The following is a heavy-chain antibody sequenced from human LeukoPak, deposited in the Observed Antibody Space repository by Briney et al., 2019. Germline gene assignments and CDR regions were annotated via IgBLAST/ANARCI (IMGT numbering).Heavy chain of an antibody. V-gene: IGHV3-49*04. CDR1: GFTFGDYA. J-gene: IGHJ4*02. D-gene: IGHD4-23*01. CDR2: IRRKAYGGTT. CDR3: TRFTVVTPTDY. Sequence: GGSLRLSCTASGFTFGDYAMSWVRQAPGKGVAWVGFIRRKAYGGTTEYAASVKGRFTISRDDSKSIAYLQMNSLKSEDKAVYYCTRFTVVTPTDYWGQGTLVTVSS.